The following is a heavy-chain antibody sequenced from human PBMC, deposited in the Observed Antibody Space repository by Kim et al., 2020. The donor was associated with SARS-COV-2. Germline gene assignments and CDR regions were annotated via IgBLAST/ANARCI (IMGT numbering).Heavy chain of an antibody. Sequence: SETLSLTCAVYGGSFSGYYWSWIRQPPGKGLEWIGEINHSGSTNYNPSLKSRVTISVDTSKNQFSLKLSSVTAADTAVYYCARVPSYYYDSSGYSENGDDYWGQGTLVTVSS. V-gene: IGHV4-34*01. D-gene: IGHD3-22*01. CDR3: ARVPSYYYDSSGYSENGDDY. CDR1: GGSFSGYY. J-gene: IGHJ4*02. CDR2: INHSGST.